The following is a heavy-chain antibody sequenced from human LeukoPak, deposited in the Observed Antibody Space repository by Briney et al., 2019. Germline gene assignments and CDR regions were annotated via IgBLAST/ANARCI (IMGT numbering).Heavy chain of an antibody. Sequence: GGPLRLSCAASGFTFSTLWMHWVRQAPGKRLVWVLRIRSEGVKTNYAGSVRARFTNTGDNAKYTLYLQMNSLRAEDTAVYYCARGVERATINELNFWGQGTLVTVSS. V-gene: IGHV3-74*01. CDR1: GFTFSTLW. D-gene: IGHD5-24*01. CDR2: IRSEGVKT. J-gene: IGHJ4*02. CDR3: ARGVERATINELNF.